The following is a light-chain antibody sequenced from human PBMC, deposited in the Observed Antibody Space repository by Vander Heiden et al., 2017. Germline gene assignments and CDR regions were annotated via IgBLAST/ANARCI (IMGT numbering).Light chain of an antibody. J-gene: IGLJ2*01. CDR2: QES. Sequence: SSELTQPPSLSVSPGQNVSITCSGDKLGDNYASWYQQKPGKSPVLFIVQESKRPSGIPVRCSSSISGNTATLTSSRTQAMDEADYYCQAWDSSTVVFGGGTKLTV. CDR3: QAWDSSTVV. CDR1: KLGDNY. V-gene: IGLV3-1*01.